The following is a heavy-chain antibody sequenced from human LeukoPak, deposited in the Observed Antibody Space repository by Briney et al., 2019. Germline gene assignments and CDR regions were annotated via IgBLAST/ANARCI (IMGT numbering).Heavy chain of an antibody. CDR2: ISYDGSNK. Sequence: GGSLRLSCAASGFTFSSYAMHWVRQAPGKGLEWVAVISYDGSNKYYADSVKGRFTISRDNSKNTLYLQMNSMRAEDTAVYYCARGYGSGYDWYYYGMDVWGQGTTVTVSS. D-gene: IGHD5-12*01. J-gene: IGHJ6*02. CDR1: GFTFSSYA. CDR3: ARGYGSGYDWYYYGMDV. V-gene: IGHV3-30*04.